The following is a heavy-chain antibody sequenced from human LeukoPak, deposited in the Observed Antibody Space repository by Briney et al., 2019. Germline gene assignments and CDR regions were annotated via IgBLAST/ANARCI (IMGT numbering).Heavy chain of an antibody. Sequence: PVKVSCKASGGTFSSYAISWVRQAPGQGLEWMGRIIPIFGTANYAQKFQGRVTITTDESTSTAYMELSSLRSEDTAVYYCARDWLVAAAGLDYWGQGTLVTVSS. V-gene: IGHV1-69*05. CDR2: IIPIFGTA. D-gene: IGHD6-13*01. J-gene: IGHJ4*02. CDR1: GGTFSSYA. CDR3: ARDWLVAAAGLDY.